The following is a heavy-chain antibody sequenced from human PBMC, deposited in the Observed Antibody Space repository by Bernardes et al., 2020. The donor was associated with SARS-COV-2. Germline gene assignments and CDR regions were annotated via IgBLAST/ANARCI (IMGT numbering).Heavy chain of an antibody. CDR2: IYYSGST. CDR1: GGSIRSGGYY. D-gene: IGHD3-22*01. V-gene: IGHV4-31*03. Sequence: SETLSRTCTVSGGSIRSGGYYWSWIRQHPGKGLEWIGYIYYSGSTYYNPSLKSRVTISVDTSKNQFSLKLSSVTAADTAVYYCARAKIVVVTDAFDIWGQGTMVTVSS. CDR3: ARAKIVVVTDAFDI. J-gene: IGHJ3*02.